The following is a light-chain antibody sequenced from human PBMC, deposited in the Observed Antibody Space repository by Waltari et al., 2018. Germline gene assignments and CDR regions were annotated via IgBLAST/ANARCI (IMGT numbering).Light chain of an antibody. CDR2: DAS. V-gene: IGKV3-15*01. J-gene: IGKJ1*01. Sequence: ETVMTQSPATLSVSPGERATLSCRASQSVSRNLAWYQQRPGQAPRLLIYDASTRATDIPARFSGSGSGTEFTLTISSLQSEDFALYYCQQYDSWPRTFGQGTKVEIK. CDR3: QQYDSWPRT. CDR1: QSVSRN.